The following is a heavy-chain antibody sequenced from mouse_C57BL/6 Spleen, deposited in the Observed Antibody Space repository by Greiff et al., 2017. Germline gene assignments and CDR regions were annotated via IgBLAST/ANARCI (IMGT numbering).Heavy chain of an antibody. CDR3: ARASYYDDYYVYFDY. D-gene: IGHD2-3*01. CDR1: GYTFTSYW. J-gene: IGHJ2*01. CDR2: IYPGSGST. Sequence: VQLQQPGAELVKPGASVKMSCKASGYTFTSYWITWVKQRPGQGLEWIGDIYPGSGSTNYNEKFKSKATLTVDTSSSTAYMQLSSLTSEDSAVYYCARASYYDDYYVYFDYWGQGTTLTVSS. V-gene: IGHV1-55*01.